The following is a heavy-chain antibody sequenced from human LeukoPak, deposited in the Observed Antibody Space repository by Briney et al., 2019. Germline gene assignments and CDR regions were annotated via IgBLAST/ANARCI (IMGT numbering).Heavy chain of an antibody. J-gene: IGHJ6*03. CDR2: IDYSRSN. CDR1: GDSISNFY. CDR3: ARRRSSSWFGYYYMDV. V-gene: IGHV4-59*12. D-gene: IGHD6-13*01. Sequence: SETLSLTCSVSGDSISNFYWSWIRQPPGKGLEWIGYIDYSRSNIYNPSLKSRGTISVDKYKNQFYLKLSSVAAADTAVYYCARRRSSSWFGYYYMDVWGKGTTVTVPS.